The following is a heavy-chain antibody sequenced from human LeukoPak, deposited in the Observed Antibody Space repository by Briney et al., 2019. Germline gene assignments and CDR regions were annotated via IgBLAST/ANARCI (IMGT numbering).Heavy chain of an antibody. CDR1: GGTFSSYA. Sequence: SVNVSCKASGGTFSSYAISWVRQAPGQGLEWMGRIIPILGIANYAQKFQGRVTITADKSTSTAYMELSSLRSEDTAVYYCARDGIEYGSGNFYSNGMDVWGQGTTVTVSS. CDR2: IIPILGIA. J-gene: IGHJ6*02. D-gene: IGHD3-10*01. CDR3: ARDGIEYGSGNFYSNGMDV. V-gene: IGHV1-69*04.